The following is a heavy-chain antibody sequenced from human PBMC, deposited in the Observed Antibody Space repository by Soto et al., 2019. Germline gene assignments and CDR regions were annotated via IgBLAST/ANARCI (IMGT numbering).Heavy chain of an antibody. J-gene: IGHJ6*02. V-gene: IGHV1-18*04. CDR3: ARVSSSIVVVPDYGMDV. Sequence: ASVKVSCKASGYTFISHGMSWVRQAPGQGLEWMGWISGKNGNTKFAQKFQGRVTLTTDTSTSTAYMEVRSLRTDDTAVYYCARVSSSIVVVPDYGMDVWGPGTTVTVSS. CDR2: ISGKNGNT. CDR1: GYTFISHG. D-gene: IGHD2-2*01.